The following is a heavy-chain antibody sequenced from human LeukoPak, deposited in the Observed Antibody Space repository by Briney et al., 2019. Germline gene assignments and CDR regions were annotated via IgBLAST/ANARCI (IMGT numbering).Heavy chain of an antibody. V-gene: IGHV4-4*07. D-gene: IGHD2-15*01. CDR3: ARASLSIGGYSSFDY. J-gene: IGHJ4*02. Sequence: PSETLSLTCTVSGGSIRRHYWSWIRQSAGKGLEWIGRIYKSGSNSETTNYNPSLESRVTVAADTSNNQFSLTLSSVTAADTAVYYCARASLSIGGYSSFDYWGQGILVTVSS. CDR1: GGSIRRHY. CDR2: IYKSGSNSETT.